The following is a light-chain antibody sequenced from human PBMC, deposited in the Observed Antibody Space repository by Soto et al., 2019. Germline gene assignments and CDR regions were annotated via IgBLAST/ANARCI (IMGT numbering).Light chain of an antibody. Sequence: QSVLTQPPSASGTPGQRATISCSGSGSSIGTNTVNWYRQLPGTTPKLLIYADNQRPSVVPDRFSGSKSGTSASLAISGLQSEDEAEYYCAAWDGSLNNVLFGGGTQLTVL. J-gene: IGLJ2*01. CDR1: GSSIGTNT. CDR2: ADN. V-gene: IGLV1-44*01. CDR3: AAWDGSLNNVL.